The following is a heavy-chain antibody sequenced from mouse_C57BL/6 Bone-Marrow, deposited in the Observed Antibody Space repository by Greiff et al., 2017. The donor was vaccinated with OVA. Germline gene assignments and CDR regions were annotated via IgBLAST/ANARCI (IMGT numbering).Heavy chain of an antibody. CDR3: TNYGDYVDY. Sequence: EVQLVESGAELVKPGASVKLSCTASGFNIKDYYMHWVKQRPEQGLEWIGRIDTEDGETKSAPTFQGKATITADTSSNTAYLQLSSLTSEDSAVYYGTNYGDYVDYWGQGTTLTVSS. CDR1: GFNIKDYY. D-gene: IGHD1-1*01. V-gene: IGHV14-2*01. CDR2: IDTEDGET. J-gene: IGHJ2*01.